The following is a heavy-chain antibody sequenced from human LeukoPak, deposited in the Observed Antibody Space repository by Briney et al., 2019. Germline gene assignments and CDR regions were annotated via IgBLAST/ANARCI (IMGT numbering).Heavy chain of an antibody. D-gene: IGHD6-13*01. CDR1: GGSFSGYY. CDR2: INHSGST. V-gene: IGHV4-34*01. Sequence: PSETLSLTCAVYGGSFSGYYWSWIRQPPGKGLEWIGEINHSGSTNYNPSLKSRVTISVDTSKNQFSLKLSSVTAADTAVYYCARRRYSSSWLYFDYWGQGTLVTVSS. J-gene: IGHJ4*02. CDR3: ARRRYSSSWLYFDY.